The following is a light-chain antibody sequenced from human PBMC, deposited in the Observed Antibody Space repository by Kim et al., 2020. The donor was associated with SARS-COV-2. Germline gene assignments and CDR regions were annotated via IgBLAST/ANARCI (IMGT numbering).Light chain of an antibody. CDR1: QSVASN. Sequence: EIVMTQSPATLSVSPGERVTLSCRASQSVASNLAWYQQKPGLGPRLLIYGASTRATGIPARFSGSGCGTEFTLTISSLQSEDFAFYYCQQYNNWPPGTFGQGTKVDIK. CDR3: QQYNNWPPGT. CDR2: GAS. J-gene: IGKJ1*01. V-gene: IGKV3-15*01.